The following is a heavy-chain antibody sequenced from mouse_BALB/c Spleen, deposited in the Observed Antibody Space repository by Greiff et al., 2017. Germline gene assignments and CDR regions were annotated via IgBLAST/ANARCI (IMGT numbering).Heavy chain of an antibody. Sequence: QVQLQQSAAELARPGASVKMSCKASGYTFTSYTMHWVKQRPGQGLEWIGYINPSSGYTEYNQKFKDKTTLTADKSSSTAYMQLSSLTSEDSAVYYCARGVLRSSSWFAYWGQGTLVTVSA. CDR1: GYTFTSYT. CDR3: ARGVLRSSSWFAY. CDR2: INPSSGYT. D-gene: IGHD1-1*01. J-gene: IGHJ3*01. V-gene: IGHV1-4*02.